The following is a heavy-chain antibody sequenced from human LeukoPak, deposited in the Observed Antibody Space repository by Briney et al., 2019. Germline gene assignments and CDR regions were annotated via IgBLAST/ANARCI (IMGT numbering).Heavy chain of an antibody. V-gene: IGHV4-31*03. Sequence: SQTLSLTCTVSGGSISSGGYYWSWIRQHPGKGLEWIGYIYYSGSTYYNPSLKSRITISVDTSKNQFSLKLSSVTAADTAVYYCARDRTNWLDPWGQGTLVTVSS. D-gene: IGHD1/OR15-1a*01. CDR3: ARDRTNWLDP. J-gene: IGHJ5*02. CDR1: GGSISSGGYY. CDR2: IYYSGST.